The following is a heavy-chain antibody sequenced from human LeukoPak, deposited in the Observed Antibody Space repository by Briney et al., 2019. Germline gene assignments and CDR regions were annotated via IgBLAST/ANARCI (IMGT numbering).Heavy chain of an antibody. V-gene: IGHV3-23*01. CDR2: ISGSGGST. D-gene: IGHD6-13*01. CDR3: ATLIAAAGT. CDR1: GFTFSSYA. J-gene: IGHJ5*02. Sequence: PGGSLRLSCAAAGFTFSSYAMSSARHAPGEGREWVSGISGSGGSTYYANSVKGRFTISRDNSKNTLYLQMNSLRAEDTAVYYCATLIAAAGTWGQGTLVTVSS.